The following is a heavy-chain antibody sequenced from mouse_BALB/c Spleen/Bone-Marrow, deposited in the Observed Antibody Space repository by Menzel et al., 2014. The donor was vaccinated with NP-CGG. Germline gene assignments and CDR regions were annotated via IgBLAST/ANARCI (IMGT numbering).Heavy chain of an antibody. J-gene: IGHJ4*01. V-gene: IGHV10-1*02. Sequence: EVKLMESGGGLVQPKVSLKLSCAASGFTFNTYAMNWVRQAPGKGLGWVARIRSKSHNYATYYADSVKDRFTISRDDSQSMLYLQMNNLQTEDTAMYFCVRHYYGYAPYAMDYWGQGTSVTVSS. D-gene: IGHD1-2*01. CDR3: VRHYYGYAPYAMDY. CDR1: GFTFNTYA. CDR2: IRSKSHNYAT.